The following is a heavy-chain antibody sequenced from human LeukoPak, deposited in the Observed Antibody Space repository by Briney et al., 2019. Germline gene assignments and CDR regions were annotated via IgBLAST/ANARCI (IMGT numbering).Heavy chain of an antibody. CDR1: GGSISSSSYY. CDR2: IYYSGST. J-gene: IGHJ4*02. CDR3: ARVGIAVPFDY. Sequence: SETLSLTCTVSGGSISSSSYYWGWIRQPPGKGLEWIGSIYYSGSTYYNPSLKSRVTISVDTSKNQFSLKLSSVTAADTAVYYCARVGIAVPFDYWGQGTLVTVSS. D-gene: IGHD6-19*01. V-gene: IGHV4-39*01.